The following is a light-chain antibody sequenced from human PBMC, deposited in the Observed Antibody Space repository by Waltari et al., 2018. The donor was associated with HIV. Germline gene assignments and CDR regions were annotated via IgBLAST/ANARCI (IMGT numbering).Light chain of an antibody. CDR3: SSFTATDSVL. J-gene: IGLJ3*02. CDR1: AIDSDDYSS. V-gene: IGLV2-14*01. CDR2: EGT. Sequence: QSALTQPASVSGSPGQSVTISCTEPAIDSDDYSSLSWYQQHPGKAPQLLIYEGTLRLSGVSDRFSGSKSGNTASLTISRLQPEDEADYYCSSFTATDSVLFGGGTKLTVL.